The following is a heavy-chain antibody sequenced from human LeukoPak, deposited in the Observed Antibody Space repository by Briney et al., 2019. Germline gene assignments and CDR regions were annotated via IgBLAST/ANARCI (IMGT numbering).Heavy chain of an antibody. CDR1: GYTFTGYY. CDR3: ARGIRALAPIVLMVYAMKDPFDY. V-gene: IGHV1-2*06. Sequence: PVASVKVSCKASGYTFTGYYMHWVRQAPGQGLEWMGRINPNSGGTNYAQKFQGRVTMTRDTSISTVYMELSSLRSEDTAVYYCARGIRALAPIVLMVYAMKDPFDYWGQGTLVTVSS. D-gene: IGHD2-8*01. J-gene: IGHJ4*02. CDR2: INPNSGGT.